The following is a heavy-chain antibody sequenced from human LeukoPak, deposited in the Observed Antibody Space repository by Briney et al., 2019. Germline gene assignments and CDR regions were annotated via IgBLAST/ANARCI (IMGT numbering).Heavy chain of an antibody. V-gene: IGHV3-23*01. CDR2: ISGSGGNT. CDR1: GLTFSSYA. D-gene: IGHD3-10*01. CDR3: AKDWSSTSYYGSGSYDY. Sequence: GGSLRLSCAASGLTFSSYAMTWVRQDPGKGLEWVSVISGSGGNTYYADSVKGRFTISRDNSKNTLHLQMNSLRAEDTAVYYCAKDWSSTSYYGSGSYDYWGQGTLVTVSS. J-gene: IGHJ4*02.